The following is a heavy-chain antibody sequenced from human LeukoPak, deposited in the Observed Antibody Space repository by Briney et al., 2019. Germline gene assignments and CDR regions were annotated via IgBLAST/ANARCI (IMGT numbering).Heavy chain of an antibody. J-gene: IGHJ4*02. D-gene: IGHD2-15*01. CDR3: ARDRGYCSGGTCRIHYFDY. CDR1: GFTFTSYW. V-gene: IGHV3-7*04. CDR2: VELDGSDS. Sequence: PGGSLRLLCAASGFTFTSYWMMGVREAPGKGLVGGANVELDGSDSYHLGSVMGRFTISRDNAKTSLYLQMTSLRAEDTAGYYCARDRGYCSGGTCRIHYFDYWGQGTLVTVSS.